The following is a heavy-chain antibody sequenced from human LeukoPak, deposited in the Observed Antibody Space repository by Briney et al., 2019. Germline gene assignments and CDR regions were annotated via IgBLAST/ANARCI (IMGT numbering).Heavy chain of an antibody. V-gene: IGHV4-39*02. Sequence: TSETLSLTCTVSGGSIRSGSHYWAWIRQPPGKGLERIGSIYYSGSTYYNPSLENRVTISIDTSKNHFSLKLSSLSAADTSVYYCAKRDDSGGNLVDLWGQGTLVTVS. J-gene: IGHJ4*02. CDR1: GGSIRSGSHY. D-gene: IGHD3-22*01. CDR3: AKRDDSGGNLVDL. CDR2: IYYSGST.